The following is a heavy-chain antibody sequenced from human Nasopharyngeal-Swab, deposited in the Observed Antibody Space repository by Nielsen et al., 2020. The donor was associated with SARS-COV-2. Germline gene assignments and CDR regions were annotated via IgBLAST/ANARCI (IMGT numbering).Heavy chain of an antibody. V-gene: IGHV3-21*01. CDR3: ARDQGYCSGGSCYYYYGMDV. CDR1: GFTFSSYS. Sequence: GESLKISCAASGFTFSSYSMSWVRQAPGKGLEWVSSISSSSSYIYYADSVKGRFTISRDNAKNSLYLQMNSLRAEDTAVYYCARDQGYCSGGSCYYYYGMDVWGQGTTVTVSS. J-gene: IGHJ6*02. CDR2: ISSSSSYI. D-gene: IGHD2-15*01.